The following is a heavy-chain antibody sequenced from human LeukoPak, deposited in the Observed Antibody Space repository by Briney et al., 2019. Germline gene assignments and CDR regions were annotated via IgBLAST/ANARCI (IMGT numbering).Heavy chain of an antibody. J-gene: IGHJ3*02. D-gene: IGHD2-15*01. Sequence: SETLSLTCAVYGGSFSGYYWSWIRQPPGKGLEWIGEINHSGSTNYNPSLKSRVTISVDTSKSQFSLKLSSVTAADTAVYYCARLDYSDAFDIWGQGTMVTVSS. CDR3: ARLDYSDAFDI. V-gene: IGHV4-34*01. CDR1: GGSFSGYY. CDR2: INHSGST.